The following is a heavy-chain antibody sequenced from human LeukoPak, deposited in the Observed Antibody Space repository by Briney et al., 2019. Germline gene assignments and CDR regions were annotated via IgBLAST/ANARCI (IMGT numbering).Heavy chain of an antibody. D-gene: IGHD3-3*01. CDR2: IYSGGST. CDR3: ARDRRDLVPPQNYYCGMDV. CDR1: GFTVSSNY. V-gene: IGHV3-53*01. Sequence: PGGSLRLSCAASGFTVSSNYMSWVRQAPGKGLEWVSVIYSGGSTYYADSMKGRFTISRDNSKNTLYLQMNSLRAEDTAVYYCARDRRDLVPPQNYYCGMDVWGQGTTVTVSS. J-gene: IGHJ6*02.